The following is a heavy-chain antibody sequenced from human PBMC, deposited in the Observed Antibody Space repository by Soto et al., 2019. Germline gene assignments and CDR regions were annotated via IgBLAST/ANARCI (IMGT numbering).Heavy chain of an antibody. V-gene: IGHV4-28*01. CDR1: GYSISSSNW. D-gene: IGHD1-26*01. CDR2: IYYSGTT. Sequence: SETLSLTCAVSGYSISSSNWWGWIRQPPGKGLEWIGYIYYSGTTYYNPSLKSRVTMSVDTSKNQFSLKLTSVTAVDTAMYYCARREIQGPIDYWGQGTLVTVSS. J-gene: IGHJ4*02. CDR3: ARREIQGPIDY.